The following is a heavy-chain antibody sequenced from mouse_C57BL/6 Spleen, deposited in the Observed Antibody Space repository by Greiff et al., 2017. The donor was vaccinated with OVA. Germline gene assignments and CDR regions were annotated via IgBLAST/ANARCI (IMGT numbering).Heavy chain of an antibody. D-gene: IGHD4-1*01. CDR3: ARGLLGLDY. CDR2: ISSGSSTI. Sequence: EVKVVESGGGLVKPGGSLKLSCAASGFTFSDYGMHWVRQAPEKGLEWVAYISSGSSTIYYADTVKGRFTISRDNAKNTLFLQMTSLRSEDTAMYYCARGLLGLDYWGQGTTLTVSS. V-gene: IGHV5-17*01. J-gene: IGHJ2*01. CDR1: GFTFSDYG.